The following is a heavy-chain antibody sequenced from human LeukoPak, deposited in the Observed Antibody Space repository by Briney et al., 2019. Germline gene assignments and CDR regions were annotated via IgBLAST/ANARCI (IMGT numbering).Heavy chain of an antibody. D-gene: IGHD1-26*01. CDR2: IYYSGST. J-gene: IGHJ6*02. CDR3: ARVGGTNYYYYGMDV. V-gene: IGHV4-59*01. Sequence: SETLSLTCTVSGGSISNYYWSWIRQPPGKGLEWIGYIYYSGSTNYSPSLKSRVTISVDTSKNQFSLKLSSVTAADTAVYYCARVGGTNYYYYGMDVWGQGTTVTVSS. CDR1: GGSISNYY.